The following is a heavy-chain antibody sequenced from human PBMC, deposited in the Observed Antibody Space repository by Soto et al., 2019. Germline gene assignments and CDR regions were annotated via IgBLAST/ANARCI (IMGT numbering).Heavy chain of an antibody. CDR2: INYSGST. V-gene: IGHV4-59*08. J-gene: IGHJ6*02. CDR1: GGSISSYY. CDR3: ARGIEGWYQGRYYYGMDV. Sequence: SETLSLTCTVSGGSISSYYWSWIRQPPGKGLEWIGYINYSGSTNYNPSLKSRVTISVDTSKNQFSLKLSSVTAADTAVYYCARGIEGWYQGRYYYGMDVWGQGTTVTVSS. D-gene: IGHD6-19*01.